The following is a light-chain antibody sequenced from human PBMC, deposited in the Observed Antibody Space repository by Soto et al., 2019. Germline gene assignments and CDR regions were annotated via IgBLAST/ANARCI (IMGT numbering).Light chain of an antibody. CDR3: QQYNSYSQT. CDR2: KAS. J-gene: IGKJ1*01. V-gene: IGKV1-5*03. CDR1: QSISVW. Sequence: DIQMTQSPSTLSASVGDRVTITCRASQSISVWLAWYQQKAGKAPNLLIYKASRLESEVPSRFSGSGSETEFTLTISGLQPGDSATYYCQQYNSYSQTFGQGTKVDIK.